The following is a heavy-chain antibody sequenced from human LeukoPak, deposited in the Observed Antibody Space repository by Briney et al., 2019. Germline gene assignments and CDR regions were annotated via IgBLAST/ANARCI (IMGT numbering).Heavy chain of an antibody. Sequence: WXXQAPGRGXVWVARFTSDGNSMTYADFVKGRFTVSRDIAKNTLYLQMNSLRAEDTAVYYCARAQVGTPTDCWGQGXLV. V-gene: IGHV3-74*01. J-gene: IGHJ4*02. D-gene: IGHD1-26*01. CDR2: FTSDGNSM. CDR3: ARAQVGTPTDC.